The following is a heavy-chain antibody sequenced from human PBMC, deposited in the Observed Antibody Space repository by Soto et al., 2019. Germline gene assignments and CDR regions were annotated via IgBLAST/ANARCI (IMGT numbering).Heavy chain of an antibody. V-gene: IGHV3-21*01. Sequence: EVQLVESGGGLVKPGGSLRLSCAASGFTFSGYSMNWVRQAPGKGLEWVSSISSTSIYIYYADSVKGRFTISRDNAKNSLYLQMSSLRAEDTAVYYCARVSAGIYFEYWGQGTLVTVSS. J-gene: IGHJ4*02. CDR2: ISSTSIYI. D-gene: IGHD3-10*01. CDR3: ARVSAGIYFEY. CDR1: GFTFSGYS.